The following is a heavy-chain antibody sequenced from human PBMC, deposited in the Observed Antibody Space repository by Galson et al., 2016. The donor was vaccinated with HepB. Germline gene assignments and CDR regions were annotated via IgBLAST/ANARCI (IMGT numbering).Heavy chain of an antibody. CDR3: ARIDYSDAIMFDY. Sequence: SETLSLTCTVSGGSISSSPYYWGWIRQPPGKGLEWIGSIYYSGRTYYNPSLKSRVTISVDTSRSQFSLKLSSVTAADSAVYYCARIDYSDAIMFDYWGQGTLVTVSS. CDR1: GGSISSSPYY. D-gene: IGHD3-22*01. V-gene: IGHV4-39*01. CDR2: IYYSGRT. J-gene: IGHJ4*02.